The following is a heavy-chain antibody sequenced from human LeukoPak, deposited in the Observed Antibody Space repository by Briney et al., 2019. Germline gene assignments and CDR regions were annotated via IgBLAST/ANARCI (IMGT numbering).Heavy chain of an antibody. Sequence: PGRSLRLSCAASGFTFSSYGMHWVRQAPGKGLEWVAFIRYDGSNKYYADSVKGRFTISRDNSKNTLYLQMNSLRAEDTAVYYCAKDSVWFGEFPEYYFDYWGQGTLVTVSS. CDR3: AKDSVWFGEFPEYYFDY. J-gene: IGHJ4*02. V-gene: IGHV3-30*02. CDR2: IRYDGSNK. D-gene: IGHD3-10*01. CDR1: GFTFSSYG.